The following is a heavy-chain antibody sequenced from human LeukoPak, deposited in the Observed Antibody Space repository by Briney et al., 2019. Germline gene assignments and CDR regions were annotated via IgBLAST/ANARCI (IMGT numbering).Heavy chain of an antibody. J-gene: IGHJ4*02. D-gene: IGHD1-1*01. CDR3: ARRLTTEETFDY. Sequence: EASLKISCKGSGYSFTTYWIAWVRQMPGKGLEWMGIIYPGDSDTRYSPSFQGQITISADKSINTAYLQWNSLRASDTAMYYCARRLTTEETFDYWGQGTPVTVSS. CDR1: GYSFTTYW. V-gene: IGHV5-51*01. CDR2: IYPGDSDT.